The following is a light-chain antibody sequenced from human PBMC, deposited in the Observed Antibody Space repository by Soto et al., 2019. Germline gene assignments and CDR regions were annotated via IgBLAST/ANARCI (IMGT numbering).Light chain of an antibody. J-gene: IGLJ1*01. V-gene: IGLV1-47*02. Sequence: QSVLTQPPSASGTPGQKVFISCSGSSSNIGGTNYAYWYQQLPGAAPKLLMHSNNLRPSGVPERISGSKFGTAASLAISGLRSEDEAVYYCSSYTSSSTPVFGTGTKLTVL. CDR2: SNN. CDR1: SSNIGGTNY. CDR3: SSYTSSSTPV.